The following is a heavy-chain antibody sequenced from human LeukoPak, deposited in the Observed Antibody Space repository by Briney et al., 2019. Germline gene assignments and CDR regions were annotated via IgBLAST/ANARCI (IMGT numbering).Heavy chain of an antibody. CDR2: ISSNSRTI. V-gene: IGHV3-48*01. CDR1: GFTFSSYG. Sequence: GGSLILSCAASGFTFSSYGMDWVRQAPGKGLEWVSYISSNSRTIDYANSVKGRFTISRDNAKNSLFLQMSSLRAEDTAMYYCTRGGAARPDYWGQGTLVTVSS. J-gene: IGHJ4*02. D-gene: IGHD6-6*01. CDR3: TRGGAARPDY.